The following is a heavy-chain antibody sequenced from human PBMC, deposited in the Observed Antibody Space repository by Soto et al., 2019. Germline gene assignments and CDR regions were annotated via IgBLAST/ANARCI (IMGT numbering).Heavy chain of an antibody. J-gene: IGHJ4*02. D-gene: IGHD3-22*01. CDR1: GYTFTSYG. CDR2: ISAYNGNT. V-gene: IGHV1-18*01. CDR3: ARDHAYYYDSSGYYWAPHFDY. Sequence: GASVKVSCKASGYTFTSYGISCVRQAPGQGLEWMGWISAYNGNTNYAQKLQGRVTMTTDTSTSTAYMELRSLRSDDTAVYYCARDHAYYYDSSGYYWAPHFDYWGQGTLVTVSS.